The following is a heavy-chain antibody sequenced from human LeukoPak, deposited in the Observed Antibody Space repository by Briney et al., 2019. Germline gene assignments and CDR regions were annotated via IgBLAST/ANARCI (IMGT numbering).Heavy chain of an antibody. CDR1: GFTFSNYE. V-gene: IGHV3-48*03. Sequence: GGSLRLSCAASGFTFSNYEMNWVRQAPGKGLEWVSYISSSGSTKYYADSVKGRFTISRDNAKNSLYLQMNSLRAEDTAVYYCARRGAYYYYNYMDVWGKGTTVTISS. CDR2: ISSSGSTK. J-gene: IGHJ6*03. CDR3: ARRGAYYYYNYMDV.